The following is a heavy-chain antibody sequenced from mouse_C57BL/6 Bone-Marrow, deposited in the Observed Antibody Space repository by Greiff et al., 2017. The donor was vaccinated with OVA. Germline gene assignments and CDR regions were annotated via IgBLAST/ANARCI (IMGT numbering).Heavy chain of an antibody. Sequence: VQLQQSGAELVRPGASVKLSCTASGFNIKDDYMHWVKQRPEQGLEWIGWIDPENGDTEYASKFQGKATITADTSSNTAYLQLSSLTSEDTAVYYFTTPYDGYLYYAMDYWGQGTSVTVSS. CDR2: IDPENGDT. CDR1: GFNIKDDY. CDR3: TTPYDGYLYYAMDY. J-gene: IGHJ4*01. D-gene: IGHD2-3*01. V-gene: IGHV14-4*01.